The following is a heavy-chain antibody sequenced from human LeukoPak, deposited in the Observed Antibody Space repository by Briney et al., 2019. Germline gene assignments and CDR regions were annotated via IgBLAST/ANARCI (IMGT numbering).Heavy chain of an antibody. J-gene: IGHJ4*02. V-gene: IGHV4-59*08. CDR3: ARHAIVGATIPGRFDY. D-gene: IGHD1-26*01. CDR2: VYYSGST. CDR1: GDSIPGDY. Sequence: SETLSLTCTVSGDSIPGDYWTWIRQPPGKGLQWIGYVYYSGSTNYNPSLKSRVTISVDTSKNQFSLKLSSVTAADTAVYYCARHAIVGATIPGRFDYWGQGTLVTVSS.